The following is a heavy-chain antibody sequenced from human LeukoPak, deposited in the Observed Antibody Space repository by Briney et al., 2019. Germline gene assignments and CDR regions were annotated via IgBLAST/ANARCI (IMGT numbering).Heavy chain of an antibody. CDR2: IYYSGST. Sequence: SETLSLTCTVSGGSISSSSYYWGWIRQPPGKGLEWIGSIYYSGSTYYNPSLKSRVTISVDTSKNQFSLKLSSVTAADTAVYYCARRSGSYYDIWGQGTLVTVST. V-gene: IGHV4-39*01. CDR1: GGSISSSSYY. CDR3: ARRSGSYYDI. D-gene: IGHD1-26*01. J-gene: IGHJ4*02.